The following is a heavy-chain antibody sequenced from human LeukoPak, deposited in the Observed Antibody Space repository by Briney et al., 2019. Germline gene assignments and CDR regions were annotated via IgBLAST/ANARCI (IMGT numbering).Heavy chain of an antibody. V-gene: IGHV3-66*01. D-gene: IGHD6-6*01. CDR2: NYSGGST. CDR3: ASYRYGSSFAFDI. J-gene: IGHJ3*02. Sequence: GGSLRLSCGVSGFTPSTNYMSWVRQAHGKGLEWVSINYSGGSTYYADSVKGRFTISRDNSKNTLYLQMNSLRAEDTAVYYCASYRYGSSFAFDIWGQGTMVTVSS. CDR1: GFTPSTNY.